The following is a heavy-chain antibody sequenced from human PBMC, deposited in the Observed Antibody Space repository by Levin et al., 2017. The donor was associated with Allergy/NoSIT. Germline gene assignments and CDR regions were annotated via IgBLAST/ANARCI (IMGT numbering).Heavy chain of an antibody. Sequence: SGGSLRLSCAASGFTFSSYLLHWVRQAPGKGLEHVAAISSDGSSTYYAKSVKGRFAISRDDSKSTLFLQMDSLRLDDRAVYYCARGSHDYDSIADLPDFWGQGTLVTVS. CDR2: ISSDGSST. CDR3: ARGSHDYDSIADLPDF. V-gene: IGHV3-64*01. CDR1: GFTFSSYL. J-gene: IGHJ4*02. D-gene: IGHD3-22*01.